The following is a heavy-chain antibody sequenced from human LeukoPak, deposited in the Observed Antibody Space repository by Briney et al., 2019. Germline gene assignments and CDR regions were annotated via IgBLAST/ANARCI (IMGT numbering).Heavy chain of an antibody. CDR1: GGSISGYY. D-gene: IGHD2-21*01. CDR2: LFHTRGA. J-gene: IGHJ4*02. CDR3: ASSRRRELPDY. V-gene: IGHV4-34*12. Sequence: SETLSLTCSVSGGSISGYYWSWSRQPPGKGVEWIGNLFHTRGAWYKSSLKSRVTTSVDTSKNQFSLKLSSVTAADTAVYYCASSRRRELPDYWGQGTLVTVAS.